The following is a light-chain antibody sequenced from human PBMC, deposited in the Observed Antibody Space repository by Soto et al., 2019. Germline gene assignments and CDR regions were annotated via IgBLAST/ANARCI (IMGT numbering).Light chain of an antibody. CDR3: QQSSSAPLT. CDR1: QSISTF. Sequence: DIQMTQSPSSLSASVGDRVTITCRASQSISTFLNWYQQKPGKAPNLLIYAASSLQSGVPPRFSGSGSGTDFTLTISSLQPEDFATYYCQQSSSAPLTFGGGTKVEIK. J-gene: IGKJ4*01. CDR2: AAS. V-gene: IGKV1-39*01.